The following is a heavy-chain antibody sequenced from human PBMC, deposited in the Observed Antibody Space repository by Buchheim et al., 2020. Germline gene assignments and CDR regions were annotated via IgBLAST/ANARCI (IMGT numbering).Heavy chain of an antibody. D-gene: IGHD6-6*01. CDR2: ISYDGSNK. CDR3: AKDVLVDLEYSSSSDYFDY. CDR1: GFTFSSYG. Sequence: QVQLVESGGGVVQPGRSLRLSCAASGFTFSSYGMHWVRQAPGKGLEWVAVISYDGSNKYYADSVKGRFTISRDNSKNTLYLQMNSLRAEDTAVYYCAKDVLVDLEYSSSSDYFDYWGQGTL. J-gene: IGHJ4*02. V-gene: IGHV3-30*18.